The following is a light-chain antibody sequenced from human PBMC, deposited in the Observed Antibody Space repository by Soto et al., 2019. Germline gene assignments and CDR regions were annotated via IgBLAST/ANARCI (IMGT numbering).Light chain of an antibody. J-gene: IGKJ2*01. Sequence: EIVMTQSPATLSVSPGERATLSCRASQSVSSNLAWYQQRPGQAPSLLIYYASTRATGIPARFSGSGSGTEFTLTISSLQSEDFAVYYCQQYNNWPHTFGQGTKLEIK. CDR2: YAS. CDR3: QQYNNWPHT. V-gene: IGKV3-15*01. CDR1: QSVSSN.